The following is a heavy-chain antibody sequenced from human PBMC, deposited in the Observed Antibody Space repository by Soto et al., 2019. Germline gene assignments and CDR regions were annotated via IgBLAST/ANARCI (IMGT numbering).Heavy chain of an antibody. CDR1: GFTFSSYG. V-gene: IGHV3-30*18. CDR2: ISYDGSNT. J-gene: IGHJ4*02. D-gene: IGHD1-26*01. CDR3: AKEGGLSGSYYISSSYYFDY. Sequence: QVQLVESGGGVVQPGRSLRLSCVASGFTFSSYGMHWVRQAPGKGLEWVAIISYDGSNTYYPDSVKGRFTISRDNSKSTLYLQMNSLRAEDTSVYYCAKEGGLSGSYYISSSYYFDYWGQGTLVTVSS.